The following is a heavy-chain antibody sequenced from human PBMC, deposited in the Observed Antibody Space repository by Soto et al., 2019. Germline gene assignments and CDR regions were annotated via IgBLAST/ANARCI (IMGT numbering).Heavy chain of an antibody. Sequence: ASVKVSCKASGGTFSSYAISWVRQAPGQGLEWMGGIIPIFGTANYAQKFQGRVTITADESTSTAYMELSSLRSEDTAVYYCARDLGGGKQQLATPEPQWLGYYYYYGMDVWGQGTTVTVSS. J-gene: IGHJ6*02. V-gene: IGHV1-69*13. CDR2: IIPIFGTA. CDR3: ARDLGGGKQQLATPEPQWLGYYYYYGMDV. CDR1: GGTFSSYA. D-gene: IGHD6-13*01.